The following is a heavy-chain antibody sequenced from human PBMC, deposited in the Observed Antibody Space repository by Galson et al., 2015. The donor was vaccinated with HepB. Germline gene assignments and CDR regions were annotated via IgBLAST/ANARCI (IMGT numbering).Heavy chain of an antibody. J-gene: IGHJ5*02. CDR3: ARYWVNWFDP. Sequence: SCKASGGTFSSYAMHWVRQAPGKGLEWVAVISYDGSNKYYADSVKGRFTISRDNSKNTLYLQMNSLRAEDTAVYYCARYWVNWFDPWGQGTLVTVSS. V-gene: IGHV3-30-3*01. CDR2: ISYDGSNK. CDR1: GGTFSSYA. D-gene: IGHD2-15*01.